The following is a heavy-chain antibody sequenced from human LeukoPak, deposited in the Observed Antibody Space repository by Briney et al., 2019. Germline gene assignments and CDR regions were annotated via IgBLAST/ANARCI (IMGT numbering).Heavy chain of an antibody. CDR2: IYYSGST. Sequence: PSETLSLTCTVSGGSISSGGYSWSWIRQHPGKGLEWIGYIYYSGSTYYNPSLKSRVTISVDTSKNQFSLKLSSVTAADTAVYYCARGGDYGDYCDYWGQGTLVTVSS. D-gene: IGHD4-17*01. V-gene: IGHV4-31*03. J-gene: IGHJ4*02. CDR3: ARGGDYGDYCDY. CDR1: GGSISSGGYS.